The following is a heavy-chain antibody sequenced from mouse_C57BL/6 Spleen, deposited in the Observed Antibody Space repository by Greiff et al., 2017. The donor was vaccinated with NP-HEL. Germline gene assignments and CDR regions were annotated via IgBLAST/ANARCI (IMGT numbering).Heavy chain of an antibody. CDR2: INPSSGYT. CDR1: GYTFTSYW. Sequence: VQRVESGAELAKPGASVKLSCKASGYTFTSYWMHWVKQRPGQGLEWIGYINPSSGYTKYNQKFKDKATLTADKSSSTAYMQLSSLTYEDSAVYYCAADYGSRDAMDYWGQGTSVTVSS. CDR3: AADYGSRDAMDY. D-gene: IGHD1-1*01. V-gene: IGHV1-7*01. J-gene: IGHJ4*01.